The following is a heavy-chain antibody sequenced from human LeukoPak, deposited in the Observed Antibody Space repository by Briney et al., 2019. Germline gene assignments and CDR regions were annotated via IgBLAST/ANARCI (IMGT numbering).Heavy chain of an antibody. CDR1: GGSISSYY. Sequence: SETLSLTCTVSGGSISSYYWSWIRQPPGKGLEWIGYIYYSGSTNYNPSLKSRVTISVDTSKNQFSLKLSSVTAADTAVYYCARLGFENYYDSSGYYWFDYWGQGTLVTVSS. J-gene: IGHJ4*02. CDR2: IYYSGST. V-gene: IGHV4-59*01. D-gene: IGHD3-22*01. CDR3: ARLGFENYYDSSGYYWFDY.